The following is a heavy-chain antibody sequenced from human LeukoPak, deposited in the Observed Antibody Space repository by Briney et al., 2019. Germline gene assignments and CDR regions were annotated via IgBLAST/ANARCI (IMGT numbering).Heavy chain of an antibody. Sequence: NPSETLSLTCTVSGGSISSYYWSWIRQPPGKGLEWIGYIYYSGSTNYNPSLKSRVTISVDTSKNQSSLKLSSVTAADTAVYYCARASGMVNYYGMDVWGQGTTVTVSS. V-gene: IGHV4-59*08. CDR2: IYYSGST. CDR1: GGSISSYY. D-gene: IGHD3-3*01. J-gene: IGHJ6*02. CDR3: ARASGMVNYYGMDV.